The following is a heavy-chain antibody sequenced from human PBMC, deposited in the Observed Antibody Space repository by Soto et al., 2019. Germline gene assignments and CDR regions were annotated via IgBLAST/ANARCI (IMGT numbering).Heavy chain of an antibody. CDR1: GYTFTGYF. V-gene: IGHV1-2*04. CDR3: AREVAGGMDV. CDR2: INPNSGDT. J-gene: IGHJ6*02. Sequence: QVQLMQAGAEAKKPGASEKFACKASGYTFTGYFLHWVRQAPGQGREWMGCINPNSGDTNYPQKFQGWVTMTRDTSINAAYMEVSRLSSDDTADYYCAREVAGGMDVWGQGTTVTVSS. D-gene: IGHD2-15*01.